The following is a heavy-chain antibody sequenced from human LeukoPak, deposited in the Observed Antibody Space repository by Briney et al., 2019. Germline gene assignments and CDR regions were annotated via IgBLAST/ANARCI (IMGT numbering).Heavy chain of an antibody. CDR1: GFTFNIYT. V-gene: IGHV3-21*01. J-gene: IGHJ4*02. CDR2: ISSTSSDI. Sequence: GGSLRLSCAASGFTFNIYTINWARQAPGKGLEWVSSISSTSSDIHYTDSVKGRFTIFRDNTKNSLYLQMDSLRAEDTAVYYCARRGGDSPGHQGDFDYWGQGTLVTVSS. CDR3: ARRGGDSPGHQGDFDY. D-gene: IGHD3-22*01.